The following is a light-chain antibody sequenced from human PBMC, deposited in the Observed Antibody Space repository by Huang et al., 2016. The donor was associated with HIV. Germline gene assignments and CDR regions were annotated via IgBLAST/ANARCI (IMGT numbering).Light chain of an antibody. CDR2: DTS. CDR1: QSVTSY. Sequence: EIVLTQSPTTLSLSPGERATLSCRASQSVTSYLAWYQHKPGQAPRLLIYDTSNRATGIPARCSGSGSGTDFTLTITSLEPEDFAVYYCQQRSNWPPRLTFGGGTKVEI. CDR3: QQRSNWPPRLT. V-gene: IGKV3-11*01. J-gene: IGKJ4*01.